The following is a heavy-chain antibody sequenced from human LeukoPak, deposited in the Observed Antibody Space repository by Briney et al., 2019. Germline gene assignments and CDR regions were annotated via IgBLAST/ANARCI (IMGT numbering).Heavy chain of an antibody. CDR2: ISGSGGST. J-gene: IGHJ3*02. D-gene: IGHD3-10*01. Sequence: GGSLRLSCAASGFTFSSYAMSWVRQAPGKGLEWVSAISGSGGSTYYADSVKGRFTISRDNAKNSLYLQMNSLRAEDTALYYCAKALWFGESHDAFDIWGQGTMVTVSS. CDR3: AKALWFGESHDAFDI. V-gene: IGHV3-23*01. CDR1: GFTFSSYA.